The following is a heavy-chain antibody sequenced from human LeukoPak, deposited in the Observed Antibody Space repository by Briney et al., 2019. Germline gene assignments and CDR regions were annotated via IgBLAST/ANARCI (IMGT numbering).Heavy chain of an antibody. V-gene: IGHV3-30*18. Sequence: GRSLRLSCAASGFTFSSYGMHWVRQAPGKGLEWVAVISYDGSNKYYADSVKGRFTISRDNSKNTLYLQMNSLRAEDTAVYYCAKDPGITMIVDPLNWGQGTLVTVSS. CDR2: ISYDGSNK. J-gene: IGHJ4*02. CDR1: GFTFSSYG. CDR3: AKDPGITMIVDPLN. D-gene: IGHD3-22*01.